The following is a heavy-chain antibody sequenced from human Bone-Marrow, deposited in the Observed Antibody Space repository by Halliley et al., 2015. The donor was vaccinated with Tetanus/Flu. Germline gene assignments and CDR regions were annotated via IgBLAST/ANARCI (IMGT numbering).Heavy chain of an antibody. CDR2: GGST. Sequence: GGSTYYADSVKGRFTISRDNSKNTLYLQMNSLRAEDTAVYYCAKDRRVGYCSSTSCYPMFDYWGQGTLVTVS. V-gene: IGHV3-23*01. CDR3: AKDRRVGYCSSTSCYPMFDY. D-gene: IGHD2-2*01. J-gene: IGHJ4*02.